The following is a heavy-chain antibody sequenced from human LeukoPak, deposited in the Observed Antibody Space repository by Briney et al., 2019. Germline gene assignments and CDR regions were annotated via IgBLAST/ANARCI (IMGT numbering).Heavy chain of an antibody. CDR2: VYSSGST. J-gene: IGHJ4*02. CDR1: GGSISSYF. V-gene: IGHV4-59*08. Sequence: SETLSLTCTVSGGSISSYFWSWIRQPPGKGLEWIGHVYSSGSTNYNPSLKSRVTISVDTSKNQFSLKLNSVTAADTAVYYCAREVGAHHFDYWGQGTLVTVSS. D-gene: IGHD4-17*01. CDR3: AREVGAHHFDY.